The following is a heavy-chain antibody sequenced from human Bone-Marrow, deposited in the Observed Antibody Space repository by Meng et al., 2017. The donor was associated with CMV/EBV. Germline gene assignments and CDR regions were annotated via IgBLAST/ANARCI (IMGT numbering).Heavy chain of an antibody. V-gene: IGHV3-30*02. CDR2: IRYDGSNS. Sequence: GGSLRLSCAAAGSIFSNYGMHWVRLTPDKGLEWVAFIRYDGSNSYYADSVEGRFTISRDNSKNTLYLQMSSLRSEDTAGYYCAKERSGTYSYGMDVWGQGTTVTVSS. D-gene: IGHD2-15*01. CDR1: GSIFSNYG. CDR3: AKERSGTYSYGMDV. J-gene: IGHJ6*02.